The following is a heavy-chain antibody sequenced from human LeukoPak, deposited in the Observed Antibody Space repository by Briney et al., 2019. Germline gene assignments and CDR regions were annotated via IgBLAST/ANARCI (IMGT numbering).Heavy chain of an antibody. CDR3: ATGPQVGARGDAFDI. Sequence: ASVKVSCKASGGTFSSYAISWVRQAPGQGLEWMGGIIPIFGTANYAQKFQGRVTMTEDTSTDTAYMELSSLRSEDTAVYYCATGPQVGARGDAFDIWGQGTMVTVSS. V-gene: IGHV1-69*06. CDR1: GGTFSSYA. CDR2: IIPIFGTA. D-gene: IGHD1-26*01. J-gene: IGHJ3*02.